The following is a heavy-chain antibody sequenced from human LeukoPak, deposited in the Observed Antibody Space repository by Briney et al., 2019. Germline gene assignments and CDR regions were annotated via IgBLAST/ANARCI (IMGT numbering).Heavy chain of an antibody. CDR1: GYTFTGYY. CDR2: INPSGDNT. D-gene: IGHD5-12*01. J-gene: IGHJ5*02. V-gene: IGHV1-46*01. CDR3: ARDNSVGDSAWWFDP. Sequence: EASVKVSCKASGYTFTGYYMHWVRQAPGQGLEWMGIINPSGDNTWYAQKFQGRVTMTRDMATSTDYMEVSSLRSEDTAVYYCARDNSVGDSAWWFDPWGQGTLVTVSS.